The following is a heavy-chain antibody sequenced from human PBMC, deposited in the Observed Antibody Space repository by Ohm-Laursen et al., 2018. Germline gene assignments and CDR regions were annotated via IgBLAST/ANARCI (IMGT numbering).Heavy chain of an antibody. D-gene: IGHD3-22*01. V-gene: IGHV3-21*01. CDR3: ARGEAIDGSGQYYEPSGMDV. Sequence: GSLRLSCAASGFTFSNYGMNWVRQAPGKGLEWVSSISNRGDYIYYTDSLKGRFNMSRDNAKKSLYLQLNSLRAEDTAVYYCARGEAIDGSGQYYEPSGMDVWGQGTTVTVSS. J-gene: IGHJ6*02. CDR1: GFTFSNYG. CDR2: ISNRGDYI.